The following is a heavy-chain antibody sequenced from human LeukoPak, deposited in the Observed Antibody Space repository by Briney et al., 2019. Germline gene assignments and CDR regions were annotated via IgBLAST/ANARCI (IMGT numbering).Heavy chain of an antibody. CDR3: ARDDITMVRGNYGMDV. CDR1: GGSISNYY. V-gene: IGHV4-4*07. J-gene: IGHJ6*02. Sequence: SETLSLTCSVSGGSISNYYWSWIRQPAGKGLEWIGRIYTSGSTNYNPSLKSRVTMSVDTSKNQLSLKLSSVTAADTAVYYCARDDITMVRGNYGMDVWGQGTTVTVSS. CDR2: IYTSGST. D-gene: IGHD3-10*01.